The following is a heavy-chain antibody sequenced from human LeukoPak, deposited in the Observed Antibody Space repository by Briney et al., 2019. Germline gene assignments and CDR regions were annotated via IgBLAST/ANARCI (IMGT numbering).Heavy chain of an antibody. CDR3: ARAGAGQLWLKVDYYYYMDV. CDR2: INPHSGGT. D-gene: IGHD5-18*01. CDR1: GYTFTGYY. J-gene: IGHJ6*03. Sequence: GASVKVSCKASGYTFTGYYMHWVRQAPGQGLEWMGWINPHSGGTKYAQKFQGRVTMTRDTSISTAYMELSRLRSDDTAVYYCARAGAGQLWLKVDYYYYMDVWGKGTTVTVSS. V-gene: IGHV1-2*02.